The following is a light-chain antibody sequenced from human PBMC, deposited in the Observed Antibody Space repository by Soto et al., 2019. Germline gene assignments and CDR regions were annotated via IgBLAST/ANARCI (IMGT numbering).Light chain of an antibody. V-gene: IGLV1-40*01. CDR3: QSYDSSLHVV. Sequence: QSALTQPPSVSGAPGQRVTISCTGSSSSIGAGYGVHWYQQFPGTAPRLLIYADNNRPSGVPERFSGSKSGSSASLAITGLLAEDEADYYCQSYDSSLHVVFGGGTKLTVL. CDR2: ADN. J-gene: IGLJ2*01. CDR1: SSSIGAGYG.